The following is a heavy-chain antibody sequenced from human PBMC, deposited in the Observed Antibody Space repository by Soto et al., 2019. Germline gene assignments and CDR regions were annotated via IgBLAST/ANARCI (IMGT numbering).Heavy chain of an antibody. CDR2: IKSKTDGGTT. J-gene: IGHJ4*02. V-gene: IGHV3-15*01. CDR1: GFTFSNAW. D-gene: IGHD5-18*01. CDR3: TTDLSHTAMESGRGDS. Sequence: EVQLVESGGGLVKPGGSLRLSCAASGFTFSNAWMSWVRQAPGKGLEWVGRIKSKTDGGTTDYAAPVKGRFTISRDDSKNTVYLEMENLKTEDTAVYYCTTDLSHTAMESGRGDSWGQGTLVTVSS.